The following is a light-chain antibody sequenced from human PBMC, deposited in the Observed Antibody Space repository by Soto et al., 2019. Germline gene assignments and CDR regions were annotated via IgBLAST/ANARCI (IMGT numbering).Light chain of an antibody. CDR1: QSVDTM. Sequence: EIVLPQSPATLSLSAGERVTLSCRSSQSVDTMVAWYQQQVGRTPRLLIYETSSRATGVPARFSGSVSGTDFTLTISRPEPEDFAIHFCQVRSDWPPCTYTFGQGTKLEVK. V-gene: IGKV3-11*01. J-gene: IGKJ2*01. CDR2: ETS. CDR3: QVRSDWPPCTYT.